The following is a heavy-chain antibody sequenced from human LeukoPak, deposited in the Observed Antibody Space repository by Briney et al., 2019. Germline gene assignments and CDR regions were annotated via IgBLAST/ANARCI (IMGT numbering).Heavy chain of an antibody. Sequence: GESLKISCQTSGYRFTNYWIGWVRQMPGKGLEWMGIIYPGDSDSRYSPSFQGQVTISADKSGSTAYLQWSSLRASDTAIYYCARASTDNAGWHRGSFDYWGQGTLVTVSS. CDR2: IYPGDSDS. V-gene: IGHV5-51*01. D-gene: IGHD6-19*01. J-gene: IGHJ4*02. CDR1: GYRFTNYW. CDR3: ARASTDNAGWHRGSFDY.